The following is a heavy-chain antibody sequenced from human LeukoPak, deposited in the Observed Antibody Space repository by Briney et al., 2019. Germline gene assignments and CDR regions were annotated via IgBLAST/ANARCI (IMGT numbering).Heavy chain of an antibody. J-gene: IGHJ4*02. D-gene: IGHD3-22*01. CDR3: ARVYYYYDSSGTLTLYFDY. CDR2: VNPTSGGT. Sequence: ASVKVSCKASGYNFSSYGITWVRQAPGQGLEWMGWVNPTSGGTNYAQKFQGRVTMTRDTSISTAYMELSRLRSDDTAVYYCARVYYYYDSSGTLTLYFDYWGQGTLVTVSS. V-gene: IGHV1-2*02. CDR1: GYNFSSYG.